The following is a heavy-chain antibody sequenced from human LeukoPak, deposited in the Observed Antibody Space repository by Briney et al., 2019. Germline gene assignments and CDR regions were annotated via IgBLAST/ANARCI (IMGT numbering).Heavy chain of an antibody. CDR2: INTNTGKP. CDR1: GYTFTNYA. V-gene: IGHV7-4-1*02. J-gene: IGHJ4*02. D-gene: IGHD3-16*01. Sequence: ASVKVSCKASGYTFTNYALNWVRQTPGQGLEWMGWINTNTGKPTYAQGFTGRFVFSLDTSVSTAYLQISSLKAEDTAVYYCASPSAALIWGQGTLVTVSS. CDR3: ASPSAALI.